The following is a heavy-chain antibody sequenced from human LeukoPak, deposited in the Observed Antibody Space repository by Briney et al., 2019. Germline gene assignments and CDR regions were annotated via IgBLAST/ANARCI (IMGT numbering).Heavy chain of an antibody. V-gene: IGHV1-2*02. CDR3: ARGSGYSSRVDY. D-gene: IGHD6-13*01. J-gene: IGHJ4*02. CDR1: GYTFTSYY. CDR2: INPNSGGT. Sequence: ASVKVSCKASGYTFTSYYMHWVRQAPGQGLEWMGWINPNSGGTNYAQKFQGRVTMTRDTSISTAYMELSRLRSDDTAVYYCARGSGYSSRVDYWGQGTLVTVSS.